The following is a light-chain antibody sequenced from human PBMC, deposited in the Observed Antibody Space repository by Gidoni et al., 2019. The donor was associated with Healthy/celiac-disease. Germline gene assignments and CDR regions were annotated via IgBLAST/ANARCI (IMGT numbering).Light chain of an antibody. V-gene: IGKV1-39*01. CDR3: QQSYSTPPYT. CDR2: AAS. CDR1: QSISSY. J-gene: IGKJ2*01. Sequence: DIQMTQSPSSLSASVGDRVTITCRASQSISSYLNWYQQKPGKAPKLLIYAASSLQSGGPSRFFGSGSGTDVTLTISSLQPEDFATYYCQQSYSTPPYTFGQXTKLEIK.